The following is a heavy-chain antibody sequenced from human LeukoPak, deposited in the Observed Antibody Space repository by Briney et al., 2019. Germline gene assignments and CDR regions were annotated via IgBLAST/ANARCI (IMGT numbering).Heavy chain of an antibody. CDR2: INSDGSST. Sequence: PRGSLRLSCAASGFTFSSYWMHWVRQAPGNGLVWVSRINSDGSSTSYAGSVKGRFTISRDNAKNTLYLQMNSLRAEDTAVYYCARDDYHGMDVWGQGTTVTVSS. CDR3: ARDDYHGMDV. J-gene: IGHJ6*02. V-gene: IGHV3-74*01. CDR1: GFTFSSYW.